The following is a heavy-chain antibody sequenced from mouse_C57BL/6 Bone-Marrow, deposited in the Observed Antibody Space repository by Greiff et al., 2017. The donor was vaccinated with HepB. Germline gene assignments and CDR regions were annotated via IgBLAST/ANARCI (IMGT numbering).Heavy chain of an antibody. Sequence: EVKVIESGGGLVQPGGSLKLSCAASGIDFSRYWMSWVRRAPGKGLEWIGEINPDSSTINYAPSLKDKFIISRDNAKNTLYLQMSKVRSEDTALYYCARLHLLWSYAMDYWGQGTSVTVSS. J-gene: IGHJ4*01. CDR2: INPDSSTI. CDR3: ARLHLLWSYAMDY. D-gene: IGHD2-1*01. V-gene: IGHV4-1*01. CDR1: GIDFSRYW.